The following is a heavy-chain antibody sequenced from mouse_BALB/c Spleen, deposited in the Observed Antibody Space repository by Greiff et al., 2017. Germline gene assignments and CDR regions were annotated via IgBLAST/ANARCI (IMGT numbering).Heavy chain of an antibody. CDR3: ARDIGSYAMDY. J-gene: IGHJ4*01. D-gene: IGHD4-1*01. Sequence: EVQGVESGGGLVQPGGSLRLSCATSGFTFTDYYMSWVRQPPGKALEWLGFIRNKANGYTTEYSVSVKGRFTISRDNSQSILYLQMNTLRAEDSATYYCARDIGSYAMDYWGQGTSVTVSS. CDR1: GFTFTDYY. CDR2: IRNKANGYTT. V-gene: IGHV7-3*02.